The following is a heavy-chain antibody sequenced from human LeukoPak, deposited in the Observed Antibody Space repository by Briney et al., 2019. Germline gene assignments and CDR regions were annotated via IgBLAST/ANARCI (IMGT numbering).Heavy chain of an antibody. V-gene: IGHV4-4*02. CDR3: ARDGPTGTTHFDY. D-gene: IGHD1-7*01. J-gene: IGHJ4*02. CDR1: GGSISSSNW. CDR2: IYHSGGT. Sequence: PSGTLSLTCAVSGGSISSSNWWSWVRQPPGKGLEWIGEIYHSGGTNYNPSLKSRVTISVDKSKNQFSLKLSSVTAADTAVYYCARDGPTGTTHFDYWGQGTLVTVSS.